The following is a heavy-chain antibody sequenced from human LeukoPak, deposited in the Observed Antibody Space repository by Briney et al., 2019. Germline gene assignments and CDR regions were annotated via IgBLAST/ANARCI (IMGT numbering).Heavy chain of an antibody. CDR2: IYHSGST. V-gene: IGHV4-4*02. CDR3: AGRGFHYYDSIRRIDAFDI. D-gene: IGHD3-22*01. J-gene: IGHJ3*02. Sequence: SGTLSLTCAVSGGSISSSNWWSWVRQPPGKGLEWIGEIYHSGSTNYNPSLKSRVTISVDKSKNQFSLKLSSVTAADTAVYYCAGRGFHYYDSIRRIDAFDIWGQGTMVTVSS. CDR1: GGSISSSNW.